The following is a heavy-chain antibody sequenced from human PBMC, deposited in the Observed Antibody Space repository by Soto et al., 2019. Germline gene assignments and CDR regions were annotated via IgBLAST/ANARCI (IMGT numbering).Heavy chain of an antibody. D-gene: IGHD5-18*01. J-gene: IGHJ4*02. Sequence: GESLKISCKGSGYTFTTYWLGWVRQMPGKGLEWMGIISPGDSDTTYSPSFQGQVTMSADKSTSTAYLQWSRLEASDTAMYYCTRGLGTAVVGDSWGQGTLVTVSS. CDR3: TRGLGTAVVGDS. V-gene: IGHV5-51*01. CDR2: ISPGDSDT. CDR1: GYTFTTYW.